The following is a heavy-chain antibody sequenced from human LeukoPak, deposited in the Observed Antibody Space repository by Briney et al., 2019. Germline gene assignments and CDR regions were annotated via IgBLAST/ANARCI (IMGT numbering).Heavy chain of an antibody. Sequence: SQTLSLTCTVSGGSISSGGYFWSWIRQPAGKGLEWIGRIYTSGGTNYNPSLNSRVTVSIDTSTNQFSLRLTSVTAADTAVYYCARAEAAGGAFDYWGQGTLVTVSS. D-gene: IGHD6-13*01. V-gene: IGHV4-61*02. CDR1: GGSISSGGYF. CDR2: IYTSGGT. CDR3: ARAEAAGGAFDY. J-gene: IGHJ4*02.